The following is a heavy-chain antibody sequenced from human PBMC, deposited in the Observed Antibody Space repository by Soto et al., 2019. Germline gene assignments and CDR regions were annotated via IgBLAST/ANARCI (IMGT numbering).Heavy chain of an antibody. Sequence: QVQLVESGGGVVQPGRSLRLSCAGSGFTFSGYGMHWVRQAPGKGLEWVAVIWYDGSKKYYVDSVKGRFTISRDNSKSTVVLQMNSLRAEDTALYYCARWLGSPYWYLDLWGRGTLVTVSS. J-gene: IGHJ2*01. CDR2: IWYDGSKK. V-gene: IGHV3-33*01. CDR3: ARWLGSPYWYLDL. CDR1: GFTFSGYG. D-gene: IGHD5-12*01.